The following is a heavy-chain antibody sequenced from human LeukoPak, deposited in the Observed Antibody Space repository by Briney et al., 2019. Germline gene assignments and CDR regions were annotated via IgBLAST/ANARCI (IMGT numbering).Heavy chain of an antibody. D-gene: IGHD6-13*01. CDR2: ISSSGSTI. CDR1: GFTFSDYY. V-gene: IGHV3-11*01. J-gene: IGHJ6*04. Sequence: PGGSLRLSCAASGFTFSDYYMSWIRQAPGKGLEWVSYISSSGSTIYYADSVKGRFTISRDNAKNSLYLQMNSLRADDTAVYYCARAPFGSSSLYYYGMDAWGEGTTVTLSS. CDR3: ARAPFGSSSLYYYGMDA.